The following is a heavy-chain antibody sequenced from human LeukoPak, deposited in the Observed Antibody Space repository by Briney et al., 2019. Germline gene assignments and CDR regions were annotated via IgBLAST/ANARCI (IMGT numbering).Heavy chain of an antibody. D-gene: IGHD1-7*01. CDR2: INPNSGGT. V-gene: IGHV1-2*02. CDR1: GYTFTGYY. J-gene: IGHJ4*02. CDR3: ARAHAIGYEGTTWASDY. Sequence: GASVKVSCKASGYTFTGYYMHWVRQAPGQGLEWMGWINPNSGGTNYAQKFQGRVTMARDTSISTAYMELSRLRFDDTAVFYCARAHAIGYEGTTWASDYWGQGTLVTASS.